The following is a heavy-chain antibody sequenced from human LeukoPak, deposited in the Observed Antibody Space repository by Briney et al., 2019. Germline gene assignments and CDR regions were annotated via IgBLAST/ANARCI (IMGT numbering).Heavy chain of an antibody. J-gene: IGHJ4*02. CDR1: GYTFTSYA. D-gene: IGHD3-10*01. CDR2: INAGNGNT. V-gene: IGHV1-3*01. CDR3: ARASGSGSYHRGGDY. Sequence: GASVKVSCKASGYTFTSYAMHWVRQAPGQRLEWMGWINAGNGNTKYSQKFQGRVTITRDTSASTAYMELSSLRSEDTAVYYCARASGSGSYHRGGDYWGQGTLVTVSS.